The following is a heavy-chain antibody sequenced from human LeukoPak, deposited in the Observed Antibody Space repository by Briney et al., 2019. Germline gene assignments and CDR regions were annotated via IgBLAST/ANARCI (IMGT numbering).Heavy chain of an antibody. V-gene: IGHV1-69-2*01. D-gene: IGHD2-8*01. Sequence: ASVKVSCKVSGYTFTDYYMHWVQQAPGKGLEWMGLVDPEDGETIYVEKFQGRVTITADTSTDAAYMELSSLRYEDTAVYYCATFNGHGGWGQGTLVTVSS. CDR3: ATFNGHGG. CDR2: VDPEDGET. CDR1: GYTFTDYY. J-gene: IGHJ4*02.